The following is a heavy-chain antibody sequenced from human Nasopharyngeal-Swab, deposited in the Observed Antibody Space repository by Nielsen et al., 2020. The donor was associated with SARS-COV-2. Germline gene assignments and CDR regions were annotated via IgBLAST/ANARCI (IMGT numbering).Heavy chain of an antibody. CDR1: GGSISSYY. J-gene: IGHJ6*02. D-gene: IGHD2-21*01. CDR3: AREERDGLIPRYYYYYGMDV. V-gene: IGHV4-59*13. Sequence: SETLSLTCPVAGGSISSYYWSWIRQLPGKGLEWVGSIYYSVSTNYNHSLKSRVTISVDTSKNQFSLKLSSVTAADTAVYYCAREERDGLIPRYYYYYGMDVWGQGTTVTVSS. CDR2: IYYSVST.